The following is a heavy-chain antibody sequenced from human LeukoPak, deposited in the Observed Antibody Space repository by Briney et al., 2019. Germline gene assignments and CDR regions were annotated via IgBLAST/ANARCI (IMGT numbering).Heavy chain of an antibody. CDR2: ISYDGSNK. J-gene: IGHJ4*02. V-gene: IGHV3-30-3*01. CDR3: ATSGNYYLKY. Sequence: GGSLRLSCAASGFTFSSYAMHWVRQAPGKGLEWVAVISYDGSNKDYADSVKGRFTISRDNAKDALSLQMNSLRDEDTAVYYCATSGNYYLKYWGQGTLVTVSS. D-gene: IGHD1-26*01. CDR1: GFTFSSYA.